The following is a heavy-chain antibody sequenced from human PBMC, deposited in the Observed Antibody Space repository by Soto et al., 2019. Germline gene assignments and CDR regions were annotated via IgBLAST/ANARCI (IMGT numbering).Heavy chain of an antibody. CDR1: GGSISSSSYY. J-gene: IGHJ3*02. V-gene: IGHV4-39*07. Sequence: ASETLSLTCTVSGGSISSSSYYWGWIRQPPGKGLEWIGSIYYSGSTYYNPSLKSRVTISVDTSKNQFSLKLSSVTAADTAVYYCARDPSYYDSSGYGSDAFDIWGQGTMVTVSS. CDR3: ARDPSYYDSSGYGSDAFDI. D-gene: IGHD3-22*01. CDR2: IYYSGST.